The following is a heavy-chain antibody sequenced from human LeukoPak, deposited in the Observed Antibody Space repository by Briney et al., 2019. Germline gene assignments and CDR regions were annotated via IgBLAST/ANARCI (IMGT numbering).Heavy chain of an antibody. J-gene: IGHJ6*03. CDR2: ISSSGSTI. V-gene: IGHV3-48*03. Sequence: GGSLRLSCAASGFTFSSYEMNWVRQAPGKGLEWVSYISSSGSTIYYADSVKGRFTISRDNAKNSLYLQMNSLRAEDTAVYYCARDFGCGGDCFYYYYYMDVWGKGTTVTISS. D-gene: IGHD2-21*02. CDR3: ARDFGCGGDCFYYYYYMDV. CDR1: GFTFSSYE.